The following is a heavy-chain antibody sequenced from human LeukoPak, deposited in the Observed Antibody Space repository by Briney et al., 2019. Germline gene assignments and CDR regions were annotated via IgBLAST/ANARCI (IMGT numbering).Heavy chain of an antibody. J-gene: IGHJ4*02. Sequence: GGSLRLSCAASGFTFSTYAMHWVRQAPGKGLEWVAFIRYDGSNKYYADSVKGRFTISRDNSKNTLYLQMNSLRAEDTAVYYCAKDVSGSYDYFDYWGQGTLVTVSS. CDR1: GFTFSTYA. CDR2: IRYDGSNK. CDR3: AKDVSGSYDYFDY. V-gene: IGHV3-30*02. D-gene: IGHD1-26*01.